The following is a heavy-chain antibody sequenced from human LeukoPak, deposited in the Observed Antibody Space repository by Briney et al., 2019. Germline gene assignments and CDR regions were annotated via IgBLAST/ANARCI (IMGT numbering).Heavy chain of an antibody. Sequence: LRLSCAASGFTFSSYAMSWVRQHPGKGLEWIGYIYYSGSTYYNPSLKSRVSISVDTSKNQFSLKLSSVTAADTAVYFCATDRWRDDSSGYRAMDVWGQGTAVTVSS. CDR2: IYYSGST. J-gene: IGHJ6*02. V-gene: IGHV4-31*02. CDR1: GFTFSSYA. CDR3: ATDRWRDDSSGYRAMDV. D-gene: IGHD3-22*01.